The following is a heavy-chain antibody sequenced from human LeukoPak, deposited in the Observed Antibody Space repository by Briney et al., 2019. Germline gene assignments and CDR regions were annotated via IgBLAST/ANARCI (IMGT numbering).Heavy chain of an antibody. CDR3: ATEKAYCGGDCYPLNAFDI. J-gene: IGHJ3*02. CDR1: GYTLTELS. Sequence: ASVKVSCKVSGYTLTELSMHRVRQAPGKGLEWMGGFDPEDGETIYAQKFQGRVTMTEDTSTDTAYMELSSLRSEDTAVYYCATEKAYCGGDCYPLNAFDIWGQGTMVTVSS. D-gene: IGHD2-21*02. CDR2: FDPEDGET. V-gene: IGHV1-24*01.